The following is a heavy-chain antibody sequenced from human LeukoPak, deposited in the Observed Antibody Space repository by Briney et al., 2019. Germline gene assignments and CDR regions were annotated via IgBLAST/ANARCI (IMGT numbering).Heavy chain of an antibody. D-gene: IGHD3-22*01. CDR3: ARTHSSGYSDY. CDR1: GFTVSSNY. V-gene: IGHV3-53*01. Sequence: GGSLRLSCAASGFTVSSNYMSWVRQAPGKGLEWVSVIYSGGSTYYADSVKGRFTISRDNSKNTLYLQMNSLRAEDTAVYYCARTHSSGYSDYWGQGTLVTVCS. CDR2: IYSGGST. J-gene: IGHJ4*02.